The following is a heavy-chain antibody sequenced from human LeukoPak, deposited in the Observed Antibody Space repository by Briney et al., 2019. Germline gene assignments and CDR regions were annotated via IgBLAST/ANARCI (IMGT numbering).Heavy chain of an antibody. V-gene: IGHV3-30*03. CDR2: ISYDGSNQ. CDR1: GFTFSSYG. J-gene: IGHJ4*02. Sequence: PGGSLRLSCAASGFTFSSYGMHWVRQAPGKGQEWVVVISYDGSNQDYLDSVKGRFTISRDNSKNTLSLQMNSLRGEDTAVYYCVREQTGYFDYWGQGTLVTVSS. CDR3: VREQTGYFDY.